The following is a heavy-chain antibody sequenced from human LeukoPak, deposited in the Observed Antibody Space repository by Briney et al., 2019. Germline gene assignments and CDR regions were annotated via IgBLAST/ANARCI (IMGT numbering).Heavy chain of an antibody. V-gene: IGHV5-51*01. D-gene: IGHD6-13*01. CDR3: ASTHNYSSSWYSY. Sequence: AASLKISCKGSGYSFTSYWIGWVRQLPGKGLERVGLIHPGDSDTRYSPSFQGQVTISADKSISTAYLQWSSLKASDTAMYYCASTHNYSSSWYSYWGQGTLVTVSS. CDR2: IHPGDSDT. CDR1: GYSFTSYW. J-gene: IGHJ4*02.